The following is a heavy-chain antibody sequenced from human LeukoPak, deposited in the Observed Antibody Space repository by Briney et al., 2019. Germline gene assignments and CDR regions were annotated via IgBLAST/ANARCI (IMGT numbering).Heavy chain of an antibody. J-gene: IGHJ4*02. Sequence: SETLSLTCTVSGGSISSSRYYWGWIRQPPGKGLEWIGSIYYSGSTYYNPSLKKRLNIYVDTSKNQFSLKLSSVTAADTAVYYCARARGYCSSTSCYFGYFDYWGQGTLVTVSS. CDR3: ARARGYCSSTSCYFGYFDY. V-gene: IGHV4-39*01. CDR2: IYYSGST. D-gene: IGHD2-2*01. CDR1: GGSISSSRYY.